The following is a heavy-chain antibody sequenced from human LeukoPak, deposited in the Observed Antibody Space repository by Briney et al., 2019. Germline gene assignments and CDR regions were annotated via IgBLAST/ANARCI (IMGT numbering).Heavy chain of an antibody. D-gene: IGHD5-18*01. J-gene: IGHJ4*02. CDR2: INHSGST. Sequence: SETLSLTCAVYGGSLRGYYWSWIRQPPGKGLEWIGEINHSGSTNYNPSLKSRVTISVDTSKNQFSLKLSSVTAADTAVYYCARVADGKGYPFDYWGQGTLVTVSS. V-gene: IGHV4-34*01. CDR1: GGSLRGYY. CDR3: ARVADGKGYPFDY.